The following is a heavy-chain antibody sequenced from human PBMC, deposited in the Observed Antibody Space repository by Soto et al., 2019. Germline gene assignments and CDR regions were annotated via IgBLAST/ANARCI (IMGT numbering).Heavy chain of an antibody. CDR1: GFTFSTHS. CDR3: VGEVGFQLIY. Sequence: DVQLVESGGCLVQPGGSLRLACAASGFTFSTHSMNWLCQSRGKGRELISYITSSSCTMYAESVKGRLTISRDNAKNSLSLQMNRLRAEDTDVYFCVGEVGFQLIYWGQGTLVPVSS. J-gene: IGHJ4*02. V-gene: IGHV3-48*01. D-gene: IGHD2-2*01. CDR2: ITSSSCTM.